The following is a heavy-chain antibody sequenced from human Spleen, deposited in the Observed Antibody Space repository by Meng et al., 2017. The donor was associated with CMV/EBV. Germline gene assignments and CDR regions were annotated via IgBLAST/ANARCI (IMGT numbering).Heavy chain of an antibody. Sequence: ASVKVSCKASGYTFTSYGISWVRQAPGQGLEWMGWISGYNGNTNYAQKLQGRVTMTTDTSTSTAYMELRSLRSDDTAVYYRARAPKDFYDFWSGYFVWFDPWGQGTLVTVSS. J-gene: IGHJ5*02. CDR3: ARAPKDFYDFWSGYFVWFDP. CDR1: GYTFTSYG. CDR2: ISGYNGNT. V-gene: IGHV1-18*01. D-gene: IGHD3-3*01.